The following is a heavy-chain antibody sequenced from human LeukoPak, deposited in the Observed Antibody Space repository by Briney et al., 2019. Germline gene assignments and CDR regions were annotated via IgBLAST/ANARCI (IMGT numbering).Heavy chain of an antibody. J-gene: IGHJ3*02. D-gene: IGHD3-22*01. CDR1: GGSISSSSYY. Sequence: SETLSLTCTVSGGSISSSSYYWSWIRQPPGKGLEWIGHIYYSGSTNYNPSLRSRVTISLDTSKNQFSLRLSSVTAADTAVYYCARRKGDNSGYYDAFDIWGQGTMVTVSS. V-gene: IGHV4-61*05. CDR2: IYYSGST. CDR3: ARRKGDNSGYYDAFDI.